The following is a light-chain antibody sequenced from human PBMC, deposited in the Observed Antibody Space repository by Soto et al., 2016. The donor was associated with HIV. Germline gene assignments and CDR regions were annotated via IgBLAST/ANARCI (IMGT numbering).Light chain of an antibody. J-gene: IGLJ1*01. CDR1: SLRSYS. CDR3: LSWDNGDV. CDR2: GEN. Sequence: SSELTQDPSVSVALGQTVRITCQGDSLRSYSASWYQQKPGQAPVLVIYGENIRPSGIPDRSSGSNSGDTVSXTITGAQADDEADYYCLSWDNGDVFGSGTKVTVL. V-gene: IGLV3-19*01.